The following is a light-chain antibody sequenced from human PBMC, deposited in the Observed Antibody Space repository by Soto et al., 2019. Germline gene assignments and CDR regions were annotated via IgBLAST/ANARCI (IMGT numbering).Light chain of an antibody. CDR3: QQYGSSPWT. CDR2: GAS. V-gene: IGKV3-20*01. Sequence: EIVLTQSPGTLSLSPGERATLSCRASQSVSSSYLAWHQQKPGQAPRLIIYGASSRVTGIPDRFSGSGSGTDFTLTISRLEPEDFAVYYCQQYGSSPWTFGQGTKVEIK. CDR1: QSVSSSY. J-gene: IGKJ1*01.